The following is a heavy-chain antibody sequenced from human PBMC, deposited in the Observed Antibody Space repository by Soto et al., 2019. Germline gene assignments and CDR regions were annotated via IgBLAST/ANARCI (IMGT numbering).Heavy chain of an antibody. J-gene: IGHJ6*02. D-gene: IGHD6-13*01. V-gene: IGHV4-34*01. CDR2: INHSGST. CDR3: ARGHSSSWYGHYYYGMDV. Sequence: PSETLSLTCAVYGGSFSGYYWSWIRQPPGKGLEWIGEINHSGSTNYNPSLKSRVTISVDTSKTQFSLKLSSVTAADTAVYYCARGHSSSWYGHYYYGMDVWGQGTTVTVSS. CDR1: GGSFSGYY.